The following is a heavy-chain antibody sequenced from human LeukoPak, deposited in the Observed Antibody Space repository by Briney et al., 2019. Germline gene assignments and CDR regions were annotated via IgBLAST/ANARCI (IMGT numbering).Heavy chain of an antibody. J-gene: IGHJ5*02. D-gene: IGHD2-15*01. Sequence: SETLSLXCTVSGGSISSYYWSWIRQPPGKGLEWIGYIYYSGSTSYNPSLKSRVTISVDTSKNQFSLKLSSVTAADTAVYYCARDREGYCSGGSCYGRVYNWFDPWGQGTLVTVSS. CDR2: IYYSGST. CDR3: ARDREGYCSGGSCYGRVYNWFDP. CDR1: GGSISSYY. V-gene: IGHV4-59*01.